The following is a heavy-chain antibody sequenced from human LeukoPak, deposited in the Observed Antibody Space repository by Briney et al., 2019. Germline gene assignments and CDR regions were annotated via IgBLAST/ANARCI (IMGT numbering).Heavy chain of an antibody. D-gene: IGHD2-15*01. CDR1: GDSIRSYY. J-gene: IGHJ3*02. Sequence: ASETLSLTCSVSGDSIRSYYWTWLRQPAGKGLQWIGRIYSSGSTDYNPSLKSRVTMSVDKSKNQFSLKLSSVTAADTAVYYCAREYCSGGSCWGGAFDIWGQGTMVTVSS. CDR2: IYSSGST. V-gene: IGHV4-4*07. CDR3: AREYCSGGSCWGGAFDI.